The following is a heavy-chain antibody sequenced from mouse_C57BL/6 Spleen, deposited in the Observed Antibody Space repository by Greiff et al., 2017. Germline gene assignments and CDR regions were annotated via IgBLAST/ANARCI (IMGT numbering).Heavy chain of an antibody. D-gene: IGHD4-1*01. J-gene: IGHJ2*01. CDR3: AREGNWLDY. CDR2: INPNNGGT. CDR1: GYTFTDYN. V-gene: IGHV1-18*01. Sequence: EVQRVESGPELVKPGASVKIPCKASGYTFTDYNMDWVKQSHGKSLEWIGDINPNNGGTIYNQKFKGKATLTVDKSSSTAYMELRSLTSEDTAVYYCAREGNWLDYWGQGTTLTVSS.